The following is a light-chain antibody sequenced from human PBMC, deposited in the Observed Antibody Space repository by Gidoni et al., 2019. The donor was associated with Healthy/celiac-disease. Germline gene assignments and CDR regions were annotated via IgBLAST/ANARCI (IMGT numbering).Light chain of an antibody. J-gene: IGKJ3*01. CDR1: QSVSSY. Sequence: EIVLTQSPATLSLSPGERATLSCRASQSVSSYLAWYQQKPGQAPRLLIYDASNRATGITARFSGSGSGTDFTLTISSLEPEDFAVYYCQQRSNWPPLFGPGTKVEIK. CDR3: QQRSNWPPL. V-gene: IGKV3-11*01. CDR2: DAS.